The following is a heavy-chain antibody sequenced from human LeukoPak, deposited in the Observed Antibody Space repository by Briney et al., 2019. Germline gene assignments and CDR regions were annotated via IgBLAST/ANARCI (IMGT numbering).Heavy chain of an antibody. Sequence: PSETLSLTCTVSGGSISSSSYYWSWIRQPPGKGLEWIGYIYYSGSTNYNPSLKSRVTISVDTSKNQFSLKLISVTAADTAVYYCARGRRWLNHAFDIWGQGTMVTVSS. CDR3: ARGRRWLNHAFDI. J-gene: IGHJ3*02. D-gene: IGHD5-24*01. V-gene: IGHV4-61*01. CDR1: GGSISSSSYY. CDR2: IYYSGST.